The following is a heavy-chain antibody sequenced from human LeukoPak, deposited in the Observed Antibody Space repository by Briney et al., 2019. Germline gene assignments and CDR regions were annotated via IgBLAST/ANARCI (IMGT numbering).Heavy chain of an antibody. V-gene: IGHV1-2*06. CDR2: INPNSGGT. Sequence: ASVKVSCKASGYTFTGYYMHWVRQAPGQGLEWMGRINPNSGGTNYAQKFQGRVTMTRDTSISTAYMELSRLRSDDTAVYYCARVWGIVGASDAFDIWGQGTMVTVSP. D-gene: IGHD1-26*01. CDR1: GYTFTGYY. J-gene: IGHJ3*02. CDR3: ARVWGIVGASDAFDI.